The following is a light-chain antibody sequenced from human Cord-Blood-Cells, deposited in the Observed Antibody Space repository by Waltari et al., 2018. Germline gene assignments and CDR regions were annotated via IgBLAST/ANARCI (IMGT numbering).Light chain of an antibody. CDR1: QGISSY. Sequence: AIRMTQSPSSFSASTGDRVTITCRASQGISSYLAWYQQKPGKAPKLLIYAASTLQSGVPSRFSGSGSGTDFTLTISCLQSEDFATYYLQQYYSYPLTFGGGTKVEIK. J-gene: IGKJ4*01. CDR3: QQYYSYPLT. CDR2: AAS. V-gene: IGKV1-8*01.